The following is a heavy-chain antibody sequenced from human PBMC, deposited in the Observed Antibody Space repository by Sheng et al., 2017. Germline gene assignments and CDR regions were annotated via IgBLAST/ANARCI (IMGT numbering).Heavy chain of an antibody. Sequence: QVQLVQSGREVKKPGASVKVSCKASGYTFSNYGISWVRQAPGQGLQWMGWISAYTGNTNYVREFQGRVTMTTDTSTNTAYMELRSLTSNDTAVYYCARGNWNYLSDYWGQGTLVTVSS. V-gene: IGHV1-18*01. D-gene: IGHD1-7*01. CDR2: ISAYTGNT. CDR1: GYTFSNYG. J-gene: IGHJ4*02. CDR3: ARGNWNYLSDY.